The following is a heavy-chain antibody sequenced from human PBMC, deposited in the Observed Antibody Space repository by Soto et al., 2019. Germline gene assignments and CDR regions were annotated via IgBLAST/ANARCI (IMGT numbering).Heavy chain of an antibody. J-gene: IGHJ4*02. Sequence: QFQLVQSGAEEKKPGASVKVSCKAPGYTFTGYAMHWVRQAPGQRLEWMGWINAGSGNTKYSQKFTGRVTITRDTSSSTAYMDLSSLRSEDTAVYYCARAVSVPADFDFWGQGTLVTDSS. CDR3: ARAVSVPADFDF. CDR1: GYTFTGYA. D-gene: IGHD6-19*01. CDR2: INAGSGNT. V-gene: IGHV1-3*05.